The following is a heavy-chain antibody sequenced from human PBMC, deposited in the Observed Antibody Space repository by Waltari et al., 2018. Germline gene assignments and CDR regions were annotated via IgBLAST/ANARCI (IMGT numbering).Heavy chain of an antibody. J-gene: IGHJ5*01. V-gene: IGHV1-2*02. D-gene: IGHD3-3*01. CDR2: VNPDTGGT. CDR3: ARNSDASAILWFDS. Sequence: QVPLVQSGAEVKKPGASVKVSCKTSGYTFTKYYIQWVRQAPGQGLEWMGWVNPDTGGTHYTQRFQGRVTMTRDTSINTAYMELSRLRSDDTAVYYCARNSDASAILWFDSWGQGTLVTVSS. CDR1: GYTFTKYY.